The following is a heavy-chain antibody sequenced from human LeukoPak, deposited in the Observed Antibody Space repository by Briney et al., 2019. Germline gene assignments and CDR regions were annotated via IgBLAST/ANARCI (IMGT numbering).Heavy chain of an antibody. CDR1: GGAFSRYY. CDR3: ARGATISETGYFDF. J-gene: IGHJ4*03. Sequence: SETLSLTCAVYGGAFSRYYWSWIRQSPGKGLEWIAEIDHRGDTNYNPSVKSRVTISLDTSTNQFSLTVRSLSAADTAVYYCARGATISETGYFDFWGQGTLVTVSS. V-gene: IGHV4-34*01. D-gene: IGHD5-24*01. CDR2: IDHRGDT.